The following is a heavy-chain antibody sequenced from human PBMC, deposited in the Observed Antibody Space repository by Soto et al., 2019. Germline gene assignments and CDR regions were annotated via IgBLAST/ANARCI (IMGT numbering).Heavy chain of an antibody. CDR2: ISYDGSNK. J-gene: IGHJ6*02. V-gene: IGHV3-30-3*01. CDR1: GFTFSSYA. D-gene: IGHD3-3*01. CDR3: ARDLGYYDAYYGMDV. Sequence: GGSLRLSSAASGFTFSSYAMHWVRQAPGKGLEWVAVISYDGSNKYYADSVKGRFTISRDNSKNTLYLQMNSLRAEDTAVYYCARDLGYYDAYYGMDVWRQGTTVTVSS.